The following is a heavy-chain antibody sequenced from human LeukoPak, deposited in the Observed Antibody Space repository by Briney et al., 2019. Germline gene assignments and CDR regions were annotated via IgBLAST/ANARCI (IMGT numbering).Heavy chain of an antibody. CDR2: IRQDGSET. CDR1: GFTFTNYW. J-gene: IGHJ4*02. V-gene: IGHV3-7*01. D-gene: IGHD2-15*01. CDR3: ARDGGYCGAGSCYDY. Sequence: PGGSLRLSCAASGFTFTNYWMSWVCQAPGKGLEWVASIRQDGSETYYVDSVKGRFTISRDNAKNSLYLQMNSLRAEDTAMYFCARDGGYCGAGSCYDYWGQGTLVTVSS.